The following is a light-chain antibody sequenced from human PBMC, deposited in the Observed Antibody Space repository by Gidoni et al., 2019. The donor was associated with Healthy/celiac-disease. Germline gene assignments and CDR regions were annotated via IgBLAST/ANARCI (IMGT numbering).Light chain of an antibody. Sequence: QSALTQPASVSGSPGPSITISCTGTSSDVGGYNYVSWYQQHPGKAPKLMIYDVSKRPSGGSNRFSGSKSGNTASLTISGLQAEDEADYYCSSYTSSSTWVFGGGTKLTVL. CDR2: DVS. V-gene: IGLV2-14*01. CDR1: SSDVGGYNY. J-gene: IGLJ3*02. CDR3: SSYTSSSTWV.